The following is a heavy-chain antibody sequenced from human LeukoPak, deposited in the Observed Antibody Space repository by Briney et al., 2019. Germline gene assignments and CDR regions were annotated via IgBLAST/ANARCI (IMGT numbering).Heavy chain of an antibody. V-gene: IGHV4-59*01. CDR3: ATIERSGWYVSY. CDR2: IYYSGST. J-gene: IGHJ4*02. Sequence: SETLSLTCTVSGGSISSYYWSWIRQPPGKGLEWIGYIYYSGSTNYNPSLKSRVTISVDTSKNQFSLKLSSVTAADTAVYYCATIERSGWYVSYWGQGTLVSVPS. CDR1: GGSISSYY. D-gene: IGHD6-19*01.